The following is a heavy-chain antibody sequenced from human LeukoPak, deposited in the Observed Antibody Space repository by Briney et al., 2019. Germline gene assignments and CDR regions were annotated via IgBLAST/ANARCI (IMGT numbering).Heavy chain of an antibody. CDR3: ARDGTSREQFDY. D-gene: IGHD1-26*01. CDR2: VNSDGSST. J-gene: IGHJ4*02. Sequence: GGSLRLSCAASGFTFSTYWMYWVCQDPGKGLVWVSRVNSDGSSTNYADSVKGRFTISRDNAKNTLYLQMNSLRAEDTAVYYCARDGTSREQFDYWGQGTLVTVSS. V-gene: IGHV3-74*01. CDR1: GFTFSTYW.